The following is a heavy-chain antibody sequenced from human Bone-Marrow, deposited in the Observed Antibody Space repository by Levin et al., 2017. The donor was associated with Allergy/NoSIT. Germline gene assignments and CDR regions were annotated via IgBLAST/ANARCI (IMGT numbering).Heavy chain of an antibody. CDR3: ARRHYGRGRFDP. CDR2: IYHSGSS. Sequence: SQTLSLTCTVSGYSITSGFYWGWIRQSPGKGLEWIASIYHSGSSYHNPPLKSRVSISVDTSKNQLSLTLTSVTAADRALYYCARRHYGRGRFDPWGQGTLVTVSS. CDR1: GYSITSGFY. V-gene: IGHV4-38-2*02. J-gene: IGHJ5*02. D-gene: IGHD4-17*01.